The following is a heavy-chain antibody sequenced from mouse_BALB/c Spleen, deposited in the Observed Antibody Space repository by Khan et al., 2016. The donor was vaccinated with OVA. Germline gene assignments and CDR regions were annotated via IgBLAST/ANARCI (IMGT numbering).Heavy chain of an antibody. CDR2: ISYSGST. D-gene: IGHD2-3*01. J-gene: IGHJ4*01. CDR3: ARRGDGYYGAMDY. V-gene: IGHV3-2*02. CDR1: GYSITSDYA. Sequence: EVQLQESGPGLVKPSQSLSLTCTVTGYSITSDYAWNWIRQFPGNKLEWMGYISYSGSTSYNPSLKSRISITRDKSKNTFFLQLNSVTPEDTATYYCARRGDGYYGAMDYWGQGTSVTVSS.